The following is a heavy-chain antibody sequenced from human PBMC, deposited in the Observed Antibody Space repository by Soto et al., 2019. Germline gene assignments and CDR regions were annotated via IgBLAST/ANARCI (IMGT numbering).Heavy chain of an antibody. CDR1: GLTLSTSS. J-gene: IGHJ4*02. Sequence: EVQLVESGGMLVQPGGSLRLSCAASGLTLSTSSMNWVRQAPGKGLEWISYVRRHTSVTAYADSVKGRFTSSRDSAKNSLYLQMDSLRVEDTAVYYCGKVAVSAYYTVDRWGQGTVVTVSP. CDR3: GKVAVSAYYTVDR. CDR2: VRRHTSVT. V-gene: IGHV3-48*01. D-gene: IGHD3-22*01.